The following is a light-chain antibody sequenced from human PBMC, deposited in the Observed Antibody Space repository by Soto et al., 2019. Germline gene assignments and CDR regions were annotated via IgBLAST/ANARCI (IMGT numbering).Light chain of an antibody. V-gene: IGKV3-20*01. CDR3: QQYGSSLRT. Sequence: EIVMTQSPATLSVSPGERATLSCRASQSVSSSYLAWYQQKPGQAPRFLIYGASSRATGIPDRFSGSGSGTDFTLTISRLEPEDFAVYYCQQYGSSLRTFGQGTKVDIK. J-gene: IGKJ1*01. CDR2: GAS. CDR1: QSVSSSY.